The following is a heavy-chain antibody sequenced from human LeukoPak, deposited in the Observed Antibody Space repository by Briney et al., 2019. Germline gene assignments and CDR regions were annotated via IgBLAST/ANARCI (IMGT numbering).Heavy chain of an antibody. Sequence: PGGSLRLSCAASGFTFSSYAMSWVRQAPGKGLEWVAVISYDGSNKYYADSVKGRFTISRDNSKNTLYLQMNSLRAEDTAVYYCAKVCSSSSLFDYWGQGTLVTVSS. D-gene: IGHD6-6*01. V-gene: IGHV3-30*18. CDR1: GFTFSSYA. CDR3: AKVCSSSSLFDY. J-gene: IGHJ4*02. CDR2: ISYDGSNK.